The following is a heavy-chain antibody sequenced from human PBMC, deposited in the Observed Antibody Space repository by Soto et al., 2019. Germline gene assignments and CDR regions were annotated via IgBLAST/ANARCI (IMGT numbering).Heavy chain of an antibody. Sequence: QVQLQQWGAGLLKPSETLSLTCAVYGGSFSGYYWSWIRQPPGKGLEWIGEINHSGSTNYNPSLKSRVTISVDPSKNQFSLKLSSVTAADTAVYYCARGRITMVRGVDYFDYWGQGTLVTVSS. V-gene: IGHV4-34*01. CDR1: GGSFSGYY. D-gene: IGHD3-10*01. J-gene: IGHJ4*02. CDR3: ARGRITMVRGVDYFDY. CDR2: INHSGST.